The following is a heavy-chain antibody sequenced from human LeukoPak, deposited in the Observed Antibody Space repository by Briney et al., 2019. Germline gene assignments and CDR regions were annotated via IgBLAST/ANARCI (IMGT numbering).Heavy chain of an antibody. CDR3: ARGPSGYHNT. V-gene: IGHV3-30*02. J-gene: IGHJ4*02. CDR2: IRYDGTNK. Sequence: GGSLRLSCAASGFTFSSYGMHWVRQAPGKGLEWVAFIRYDGTNKYYADSVKGRFTISRDNSKNTLYLQMNSLRAEDTAVYYCARGPSGYHNTGGQGTLVTVSS. CDR1: GFTFSSYG. D-gene: IGHD5-12*01.